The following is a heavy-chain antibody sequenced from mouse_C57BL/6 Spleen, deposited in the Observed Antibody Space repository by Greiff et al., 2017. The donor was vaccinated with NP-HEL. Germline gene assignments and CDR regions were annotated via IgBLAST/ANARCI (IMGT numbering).Heavy chain of an antibody. CDR2: IHPNSGST. D-gene: IGHD1-1*01. J-gene: IGHJ3*01. Sequence: VQLQQPGAELVKPGASVKLSCKASGYTFTSYWMHWVKQRPGQGLEWIGMIHPNSGSTNYNEKFKSKATLTVDKSSSTSYMQLSILPSEDSAVYYCARGEDYYGTPFAYWGQGTLVTVSA. V-gene: IGHV1-64*01. CDR3: ARGEDYYGTPFAY. CDR1: GYTFTSYW.